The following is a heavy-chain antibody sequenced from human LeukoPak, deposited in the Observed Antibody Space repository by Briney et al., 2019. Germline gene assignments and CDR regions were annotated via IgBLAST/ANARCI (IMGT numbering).Heavy chain of an antibody. CDR2: IYYSGST. Sequence: PSETLSLTCTVSGGSISSYYWSWIRQPPGKGLEWIGYIYYSGSTNYNPSLKSRVTISVDTSKNQFSLKLSSVTAADTAVYYCAGRGYSYGYDYWGRGTLVTVSS. CDR1: GGSISSYY. V-gene: IGHV4-59*01. J-gene: IGHJ4*02. CDR3: AGRGYSYGYDY. D-gene: IGHD5-18*01.